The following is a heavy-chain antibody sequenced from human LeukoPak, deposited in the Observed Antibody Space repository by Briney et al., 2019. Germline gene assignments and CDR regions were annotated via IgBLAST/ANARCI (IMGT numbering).Heavy chain of an antibody. CDR1: GFTFSSYA. V-gene: IGHV3-30-3*01. Sequence: GGSLRLSCAASGFTFSSYAMHWVRQAPGKGLEWVAVISYDGSNKYYADSVKGRFTISRDNSKNTLYLQMNSLRAEDTAVYYCARSELHCGGDCYSNAFDIWGQGTMVTVSS. CDR3: ARSELHCGGDCYSNAFDI. CDR2: ISYDGSNK. J-gene: IGHJ3*02. D-gene: IGHD2-21*02.